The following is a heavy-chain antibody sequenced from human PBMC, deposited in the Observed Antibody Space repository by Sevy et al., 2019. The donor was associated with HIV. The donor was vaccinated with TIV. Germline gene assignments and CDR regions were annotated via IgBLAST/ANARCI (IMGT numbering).Heavy chain of an antibody. CDR2: ISGSGSNK. D-gene: IGHD3-9*01. CDR1: GFIFSTHA. CDR3: ANGNDIMTGYFPLDN. V-gene: IGHV3-23*01. Sequence: GGSLRLSCEGSGFIFSTHAMSWVRQAPGKGLEWISGISGSGSNKYYAHSVKGSFTISRDNSQNTVFLQMNSLRVEDTAVYFCANGNDIMTGYFPLDNWGQGTLVTVSS. J-gene: IGHJ4*02.